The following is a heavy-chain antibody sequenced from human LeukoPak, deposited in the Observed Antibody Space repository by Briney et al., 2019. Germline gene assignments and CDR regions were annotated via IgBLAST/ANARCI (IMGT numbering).Heavy chain of an antibody. CDR1: GGSFSGYY. J-gene: IGHJ5*02. CDR2: INHSGST. Sequence: SETLSLTRAVYGGSFSGYYWSWIRQPPGKGLEWIGEINHSGSTNYNPSLKSRVTISVDTSKNQFSLKLSSVTAADTAVYYCARELRYFDWSRNKYNWFDPWGQGTLVTVSS. CDR3: ARELRYFDWSRNKYNWFDP. D-gene: IGHD3-9*01. V-gene: IGHV4-34*01.